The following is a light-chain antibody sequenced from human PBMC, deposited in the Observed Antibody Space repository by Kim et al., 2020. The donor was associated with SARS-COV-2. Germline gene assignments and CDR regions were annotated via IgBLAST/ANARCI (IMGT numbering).Light chain of an antibody. CDR2: AAS. CDR1: QGIGDY. Sequence: ASVGDRVPITCRASQGIGDYLAWYQQKPGKAPKLLIYAASTLPSGVPSRFSGTGSGTDFTLTISSLQPEDFATYYCQQVTDYPITFGQGTRLEIK. CDR3: QQVTDYPIT. V-gene: IGKV1-9*01. J-gene: IGKJ5*01.